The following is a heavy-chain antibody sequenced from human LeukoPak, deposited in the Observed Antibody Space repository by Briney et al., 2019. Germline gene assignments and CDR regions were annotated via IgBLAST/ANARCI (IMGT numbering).Heavy chain of an antibody. J-gene: IGHJ4*02. CDR3: ARPVTPVGYFVY. V-gene: IGHV4-31*03. CDR2: IYYSGST. Sequence: SETLSLTCTVSGGSISSGGYYWSWIRQHPGKGLEWIGYIYYSGSTYYNPSLKSRVTISVDTSKNQFSLKLSSVTAADTAVYYCARPVTPVGYFVYWGQGTLVTVSS. CDR1: GGSISSGGYY. D-gene: IGHD4-23*01.